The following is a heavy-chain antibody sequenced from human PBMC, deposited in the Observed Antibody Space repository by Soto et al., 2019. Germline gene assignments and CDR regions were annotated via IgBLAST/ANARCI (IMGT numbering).Heavy chain of an antibody. D-gene: IGHD3-3*01. CDR3: ARGFPLWLDP. CDR2: INAGNGNT. J-gene: IGHJ5*02. V-gene: IGHV1-3*05. Sequence: QVQLVQSGAEKKKPGASVKVSCKASGYTFTSYAIDWVRQAPGQRREWMGWINAGNGNTKYSPKFQGRVTITRDTSASTAYMELSRLRSEDTAVYYCARGFPLWLDPWGQGTLVTVSS. CDR1: GYTFTSYA.